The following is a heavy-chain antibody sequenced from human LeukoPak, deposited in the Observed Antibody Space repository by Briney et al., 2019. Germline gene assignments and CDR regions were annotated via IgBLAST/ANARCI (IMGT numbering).Heavy chain of an antibody. J-gene: IGHJ4*02. Sequence: SETLSLTCTVSGGSISSCYWSWIRQPPGKGLEWIGYIYYSGSTNYNPSLKSRVTISVDTSKNQFSLKLSSVTAADTAVYYCARTRSSSWYYFDYWGQGTLVTVSS. CDR2: IYYSGST. CDR3: ARTRSSSWYYFDY. D-gene: IGHD6-13*01. CDR1: GGSISSCY. V-gene: IGHV4-59*08.